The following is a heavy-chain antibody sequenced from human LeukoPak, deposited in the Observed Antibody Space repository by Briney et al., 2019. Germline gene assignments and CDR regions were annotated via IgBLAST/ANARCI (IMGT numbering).Heavy chain of an antibody. CDR2: IYDSGNT. J-gene: IGHJ4*02. Sequence: SETLSLTCTVSGGSISSYYWSWIRQPPGKGLEWIGNIYDSGNTYYNPSLKSRVTISVDTSKNQFSLKLNSVTAADTAVYYCARQYGPGYSSTWYFDYWGLGTLVTVSS. CDR1: GGSISSYY. D-gene: IGHD6-13*01. CDR3: ARQYGPGYSSTWYFDY. V-gene: IGHV4-59*08.